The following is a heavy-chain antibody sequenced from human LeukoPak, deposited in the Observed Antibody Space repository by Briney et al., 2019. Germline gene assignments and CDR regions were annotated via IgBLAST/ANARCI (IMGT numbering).Heavy chain of an antibody. J-gene: IGHJ5*02. CDR1: GYSFTNYW. Sequence: HGESLKISCKGSGYSFTNYWIGWVRQMPGKGLEWMGIIYPGDSDTRYSPSFQGQVTISADKSVSTAYLQWGSLKASDTAMYYCARGQGYGGGGSCLQGYCFAPGGQGTLVTVS. V-gene: IGHV5-51*01. CDR2: IYPGDSDT. D-gene: IGHD2-15*01. CDR3: ARGQGYGGGGSCLQGYCFAP.